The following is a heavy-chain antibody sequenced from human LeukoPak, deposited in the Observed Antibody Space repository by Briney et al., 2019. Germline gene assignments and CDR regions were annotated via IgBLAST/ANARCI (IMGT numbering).Heavy chain of an antibody. Sequence: GGSLRLSCAASGFTFNDHYMDWVRQAPGKGLEWVGRIRNKPNSYTTEYAASVKGRFTISRDDSKNSLYLQVNSLKTEDTAFYYCARVRGYSGYNSIDYWGQGTLVTVSS. D-gene: IGHD5-12*01. CDR2: IRNKPNSYTT. CDR3: ARVRGYSGYNSIDY. J-gene: IGHJ4*02. V-gene: IGHV3-72*01. CDR1: GFTFNDHY.